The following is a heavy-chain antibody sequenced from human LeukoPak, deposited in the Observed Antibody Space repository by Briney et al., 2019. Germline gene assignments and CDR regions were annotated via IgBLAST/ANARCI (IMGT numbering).Heavy chain of an antibody. CDR3: ARTIVVVPAATGPGYNWFDP. J-gene: IGHJ5*02. Sequence: GGSLRLSCAASGFTFSSYEMNWVRQAPGKGLEWVANIKQDGSEKYYVDSVKGRFTISRDNAKNSLYLQMNSLRAEDTAVYYCARTIVVVPAATGPGYNWFDPWGQGTLVTVSS. CDR2: IKQDGSEK. CDR1: GFTFSSYE. V-gene: IGHV3-7*01. D-gene: IGHD2-2*01.